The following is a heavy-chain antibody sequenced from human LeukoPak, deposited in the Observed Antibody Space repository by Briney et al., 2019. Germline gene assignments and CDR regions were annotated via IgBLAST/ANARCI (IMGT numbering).Heavy chain of an antibody. CDR1: GFTFSRYR. CDR2: IKEDGSVK. Sequence: GGSLRLSCAASGFTFSRYRMTWVRQSPGKGLEWVANIKEDGSVKYYVDSVKGRLTIYRDNAKNSLYLQMNSLRAEDTAVYYCARGYCSSTSCSRPPDYWGQGTLVSVSS. J-gene: IGHJ4*02. CDR3: ARGYCSSTSCSRPPDY. D-gene: IGHD2-2*01. V-gene: IGHV3-7*04.